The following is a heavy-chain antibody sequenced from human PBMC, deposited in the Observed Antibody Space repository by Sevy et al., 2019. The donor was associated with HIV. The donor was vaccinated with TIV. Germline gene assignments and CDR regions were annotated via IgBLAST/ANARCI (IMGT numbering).Heavy chain of an antibody. V-gene: IGHV1-69*13. J-gene: IGHJ4*02. D-gene: IGHD6-13*01. CDR2: IIPMFGKA. CDR3: AKSISWYASFDS. CDR1: GRTFSNYA. Sequence: ASVKVSCKASGRTFSNYAISWVRQAPGQGLEWMGGIIPMFGKANYVQKFQGRVTITADESTSTAYMELSSLRSEDTAVYYCAKSISWYASFDSWGQGTLVTVSS.